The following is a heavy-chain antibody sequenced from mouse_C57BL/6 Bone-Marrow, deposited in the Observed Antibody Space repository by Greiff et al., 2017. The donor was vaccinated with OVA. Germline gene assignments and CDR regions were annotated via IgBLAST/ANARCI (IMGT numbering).Heavy chain of an antibody. V-gene: IGHV1-59*01. Sequence: QVQLKQSGAELVRPGTSVKLSCKASGYTFTSYWMHWVKQRPGQGLEWIGVIDPSDSYTNYNQKFKGKATLTVDTSSSTAYMQLSSLTSEDSAVYYCARDGYYVSYAMDYWGQGTSVTVSS. J-gene: IGHJ4*01. D-gene: IGHD2-3*01. CDR3: ARDGYYVSYAMDY. CDR2: IDPSDSYT. CDR1: GYTFTSYW.